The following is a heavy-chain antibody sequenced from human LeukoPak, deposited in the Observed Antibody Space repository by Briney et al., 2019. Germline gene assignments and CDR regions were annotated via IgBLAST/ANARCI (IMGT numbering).Heavy chain of an antibody. J-gene: IGHJ3*02. Sequence: ASVKVSCKASGYTFTSYAMNWVRQAPGQGLEWMGWINTYTENPTYAQGFTGRFVFSLDTSVSTAYLQISSLKAEDTAVYYCARDHVKLGSNFHPFDAFDIWGQGTMVTVSS. CDR3: ARDHVKLGSNFHPFDAFDI. CDR2: INTYTENP. CDR1: GYTFTSYA. D-gene: IGHD7-27*01. V-gene: IGHV7-4-1*02.